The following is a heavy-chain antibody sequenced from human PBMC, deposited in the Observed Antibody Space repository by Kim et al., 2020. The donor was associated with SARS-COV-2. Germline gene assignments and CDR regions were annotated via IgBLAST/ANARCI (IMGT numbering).Heavy chain of an antibody. J-gene: IGHJ3*02. D-gene: IGHD3-10*01. CDR3: ARAGSSGSYYPRAFDI. Sequence: SETLSLTCAVYGGSFSGYYWSWIRQPPGKGLEWIGEIHHSGSTNYNPSLKSRVTISVDTSKNQFSLKLSSVTAADTAVYYCARAGSSGSYYPRAFDIWGQGKMVTVSS. CDR1: GGSFSGYY. V-gene: IGHV4-34*01. CDR2: IHHSGST.